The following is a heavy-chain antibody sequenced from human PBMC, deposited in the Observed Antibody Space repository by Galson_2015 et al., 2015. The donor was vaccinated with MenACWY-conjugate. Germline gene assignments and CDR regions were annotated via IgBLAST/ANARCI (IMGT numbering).Heavy chain of an antibody. J-gene: IGHJ5*02. CDR2: INVGSGNT. CDR1: GSTFTNYA. Sequence: SVQVSCKASGSTFTNYAMHWMRQAPGQRLEWMGWINVGSGNTRSSQKFQGRVTITTDTSASTAYMELSSVTSEDTAVYYCARARLGYSYDDFDPWGQGTLVTVSS. D-gene: IGHD5-18*01. V-gene: IGHV1-3*01. CDR3: ARARLGYSYDDFDP.